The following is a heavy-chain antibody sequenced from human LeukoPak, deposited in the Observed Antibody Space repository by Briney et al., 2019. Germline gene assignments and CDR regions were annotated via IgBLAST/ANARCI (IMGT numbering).Heavy chain of an antibody. CDR1: GYTFIRYD. Sequence: ASVNVSCKACGYTFIRYDINWVRQATGQGLEWMGWMNPNSGNTGYAQKFQSRVTMIRNTSISTAYMELSSLRSEDTAVYYCARGANVWSGYYSYYYYYYMDVWGKGTTVTVSS. CDR3: ARGANVWSGYYSYYYYYYMDV. V-gene: IGHV1-8*01. D-gene: IGHD3-3*01. CDR2: MNPNSGNT. J-gene: IGHJ6*03.